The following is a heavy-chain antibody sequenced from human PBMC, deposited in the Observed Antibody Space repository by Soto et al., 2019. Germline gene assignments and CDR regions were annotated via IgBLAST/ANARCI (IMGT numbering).Heavy chain of an antibody. CDR3: VKEGYMRSDWYGQFDC. Sequence: VQLVESGGTLVQSGGSLRLSCSASGFTFNTFAMHWVRQTPGKGLEFVSAISSNGGNTYYADSVKGRFAISRDNSKNTLYLQMYSLRPEDTALYYCVKEGYMRSDWYGQFDCWGQGTLVTVSS. D-gene: IGHD6-19*01. CDR1: GFTFNTFA. CDR2: ISSNGGNT. V-gene: IGHV3-64D*06. J-gene: IGHJ4*02.